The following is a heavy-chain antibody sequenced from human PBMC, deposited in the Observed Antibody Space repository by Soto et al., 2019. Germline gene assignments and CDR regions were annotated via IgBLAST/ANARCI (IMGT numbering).Heavy chain of an antibody. CDR1: GGYISSYD. CDR3: ARDQVAAPGDAVDI. CDR2: IYYSGST. D-gene: IGHD2-15*01. Sequence: SQTLSLTWTVAGGYISSYDGSWIRQPPGKGLEWIGYIYYSGSTNYNPSLKSRVTISVDTSKNQFSLKLSSVTAADTAVNYCARDQVAAPGDAVDIWGQGTMDTVS. J-gene: IGHJ3*02. V-gene: IGHV4-59*01.